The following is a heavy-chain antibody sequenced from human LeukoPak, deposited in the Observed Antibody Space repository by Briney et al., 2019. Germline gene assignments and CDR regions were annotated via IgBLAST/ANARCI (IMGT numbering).Heavy chain of an antibody. CDR2: ISGSGDST. CDR1: GFTFSNYA. Sequence: PWGSLRLSCAASGFTFSNYAMSWVRQAPGKGLDLVSAISGSGDSTYYADSVKGRFTISRDSSMETLYLQMNSLRAEDTATYFCAKRLSFGVAIGDFDYWGQGNLVTVSS. V-gene: IGHV3-23*01. D-gene: IGHD3-3*01. CDR3: AKRLSFGVAIGDFDY. J-gene: IGHJ4*02.